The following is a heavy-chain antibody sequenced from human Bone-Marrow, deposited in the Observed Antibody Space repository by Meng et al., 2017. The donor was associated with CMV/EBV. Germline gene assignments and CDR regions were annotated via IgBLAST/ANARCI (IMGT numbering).Heavy chain of an antibody. Sequence: GESLKISCAASGFTFSSYSMNWVRQAPGKGLEWVSSISSSSSYIYYADSVKGRFTISRDNAKNSLYLQMNSLRAEDTAVYHCAKDRRYQSHFDHWGQGTLVTVSS. CDR3: AKDRRYQSHFDH. J-gene: IGHJ4*02. D-gene: IGHD1-26*01. CDR2: ISSSSSYI. V-gene: IGHV3-21*01. CDR1: GFTFSSYS.